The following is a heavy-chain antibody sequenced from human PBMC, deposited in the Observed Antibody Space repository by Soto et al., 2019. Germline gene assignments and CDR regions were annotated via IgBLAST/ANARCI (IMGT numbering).Heavy chain of an antibody. CDR3: ARSPPSSYYGGSGTFDY. J-gene: IGHJ4*02. CDR2: AYHSGST. Sequence: QLPLQESGPGLVRPSGTLSLTCAVSGGFTSTNNWWSWVRQPPGKGLGWIGDAYHSGSTEYNPSLESRVSISVDKAKNRIPRKLTSATAADTAVYYCARSPPSSYYGGSGTFDYWGQGTLVTVSS. D-gene: IGHD3-10*01. CDR1: GGFTSTNNW. V-gene: IGHV4-4*02.